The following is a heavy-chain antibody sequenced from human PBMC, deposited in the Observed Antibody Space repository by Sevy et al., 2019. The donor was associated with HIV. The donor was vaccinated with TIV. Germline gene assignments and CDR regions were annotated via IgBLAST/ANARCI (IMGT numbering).Heavy chain of an antibody. Sequence: ASVKVSCRASGYTFRSYGISWVRQAPGQGLEWMGWISPYTGDTDFAQKVQGRVSMTSDTSTSTAYKELRSLRSDDTAVYYCARDKPQGVVVLPGVMWWGVDYWGQGTLVTVSS. CDR1: GYTFRSYG. CDR2: ISPYTGDT. J-gene: IGHJ4*02. D-gene: IGHD2-2*01. CDR3: ARDKPQGVVVLPGVMWWGVDY. V-gene: IGHV1-18*01.